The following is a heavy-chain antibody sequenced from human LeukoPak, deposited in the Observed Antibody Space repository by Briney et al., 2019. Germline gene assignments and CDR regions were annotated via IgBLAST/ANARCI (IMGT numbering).Heavy chain of an antibody. D-gene: IGHD7-27*01. V-gene: IGHV4-61*02. CDR3: ARATVPANWAFDY. J-gene: IGHJ4*02. CDR1: GGSISSGSYY. CDR2: IYTSGST. Sequence: PSETLSLTCTVSGGSISSGSYYWSWIRQPAGKGLEWIGRIYTSGSTNYNPSLKSRVTISVDTSKNQFSLKLSSVTAADTAVYYCARATVPANWAFDYWGQGTLVTVSS.